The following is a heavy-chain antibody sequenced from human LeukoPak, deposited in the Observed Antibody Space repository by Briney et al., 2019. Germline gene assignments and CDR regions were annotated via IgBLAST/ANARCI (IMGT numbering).Heavy chain of an antibody. J-gene: IGHJ6*03. CDR2: IYYSGST. CDR3: ARGHSYYYYYYMDV. Sequence: SETLSLTCTVSGGSISSYYWSWIRQPPGKGLEWIGYIYYSGSTNYNPSLKSRVTISVDTSKNQFSLKLSFVTAADTAVYYCARGHSYYYYYYMDVWGKGTTVTVSS. CDR1: GGSISSYY. V-gene: IGHV4-59*01.